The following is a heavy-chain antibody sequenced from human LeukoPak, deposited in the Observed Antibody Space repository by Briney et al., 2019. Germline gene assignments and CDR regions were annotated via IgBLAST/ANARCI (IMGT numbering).Heavy chain of an antibody. V-gene: IGHV4-59*12. D-gene: IGHD1-1*01. CDR2: IFYSGST. CDR3: ARGGSTTGNRWFDP. Sequence: SETLSLTCTVSGGSISSYYWSWIRQPPGKGLEWIGYIFYSGSTNYNPSLKSRVTISVDTSKNQFSLKLSSVTAADTAVYYCARGGSTTGNRWFDPWGQGTLVTVSS. CDR1: GGSISSYY. J-gene: IGHJ5*02.